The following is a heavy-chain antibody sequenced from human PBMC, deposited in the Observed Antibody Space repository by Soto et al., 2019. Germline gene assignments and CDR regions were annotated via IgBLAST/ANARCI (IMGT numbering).Heavy chain of an antibody. D-gene: IGHD3-10*01. J-gene: IGHJ4*02. Sequence: QVQLVQSGAEVRKPGASVKVSCKASGYTFTRYDINWLRQTTGEGLVWMGWMNPNSDNTIYAPKFQRRVTLTRNTSTNTVYMALRSLTSDATAVYYCARVKSILNGPESLVSWGQGNLVTVSS. V-gene: IGHV1-8*01. CDR3: ARVKSILNGPESLVS. CDR2: MNPNSDNT. CDR1: GYTFTRYD.